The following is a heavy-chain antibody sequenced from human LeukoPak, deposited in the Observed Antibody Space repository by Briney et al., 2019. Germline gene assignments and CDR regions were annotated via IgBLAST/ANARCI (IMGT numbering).Heavy chain of an antibody. J-gene: IGHJ3*02. CDR2: IYYSGST. V-gene: IGHV4-39*07. CDR3: ARDYYDFWSGNPASDAFDI. Sequence: SETLSLTCTVSGGSISSSSYYWGWIRQPPGKGLEWIGSIYYSGSTYYNPSLKSRVTISVDTSKNQFSLKLSSVTAADTAVYYCARDYYDFWSGNPASDAFDIWGQGTMVTVSS. D-gene: IGHD3-3*01. CDR1: GGSISSSSYY.